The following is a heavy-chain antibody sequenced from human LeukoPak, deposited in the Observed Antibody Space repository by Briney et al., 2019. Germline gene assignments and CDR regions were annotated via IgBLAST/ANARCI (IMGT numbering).Heavy chain of an antibody. CDR1: GFTFSSYA. V-gene: IGHV3-23*01. J-gene: IGHJ6*02. CDR2: IIGSGGST. Sequence: PGGSLRLSCAASGFTFSSYAMSWVRQAPGKGLEWVSAIIGSGGSTYYADSVKGRFTISRDNSKNTLYLQMNSLRAEDTAVYYCAKDLVRGVTQPYYYGMDVWGQGTTVTVSS. CDR3: AKDLVRGVTQPYYYGMDV. D-gene: IGHD3-10*01.